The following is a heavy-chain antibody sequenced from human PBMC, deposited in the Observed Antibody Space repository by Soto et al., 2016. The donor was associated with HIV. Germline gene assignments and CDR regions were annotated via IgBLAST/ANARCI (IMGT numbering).Heavy chain of an antibody. V-gene: IGHV1-2*02. CDR2: ILPNTGGT. CDR3: VSYGY. Sequence: QVQLVQSGAEVKKPGASVKVSCKASGYTFNDYYMHWVRQAPGQGPEWMGWILPNTGGTKYAQNLQGRVTMTRNTSISTAYMEVTSLRSDDTAVYYCVSYGYWGQGTLVTVSS. J-gene: IGHJ4*02. CDR1: GYTFNDYY. D-gene: IGHD2-15*01.